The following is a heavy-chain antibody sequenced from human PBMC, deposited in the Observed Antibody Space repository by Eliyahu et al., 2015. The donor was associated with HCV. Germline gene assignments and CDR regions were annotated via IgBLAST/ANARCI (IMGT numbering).Heavy chain of an antibody. CDR3: AKEQWGFYYDSSGYPSANNGFDS. J-gene: IGHJ5*01. Sequence: ISYDGSNKYTGDSVKGRFTISRDNSKNTLYLQTNNVRPEDTAVYYCAKEQWGFYYDSSGYPSANNGFDSWGQGTLVTVSS. D-gene: IGHD3-22*01. V-gene: IGHV3-30*18. CDR2: ISYDGSNK.